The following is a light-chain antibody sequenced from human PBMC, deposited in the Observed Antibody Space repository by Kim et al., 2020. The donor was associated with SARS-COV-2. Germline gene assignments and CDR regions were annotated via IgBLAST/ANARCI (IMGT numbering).Light chain of an antibody. J-gene: IGKJ5*01. CDR3: MQSILPIT. V-gene: IGKV2-30*01. Sequence: DVVMTQSPLSLPVTLGQPASISCRSSQSLVYSDGNTYLNWFQQRPGQSPRRLIYKVSNRDSGVPDRFSGSESGTDFTLKISRVEAEDVGVYYCMQSILPITFGQGTRLEIK. CDR1: QSLVYSDGNTY. CDR2: KVS.